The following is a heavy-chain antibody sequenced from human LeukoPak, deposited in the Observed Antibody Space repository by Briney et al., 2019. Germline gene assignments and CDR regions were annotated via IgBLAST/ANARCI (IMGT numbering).Heavy chain of an antibody. Sequence: GGSLRLSCAASGFPFSSSGMHWVRQAPGKGLEGVAVISYGGSNKYYADSVKGRFTISRDNSKNTLYLQMNSLRAEDTAVYYCAGATFDYWGQGTLVTVSS. CDR3: AGATFDY. V-gene: IGHV3-30*03. J-gene: IGHJ4*02. CDR1: GFPFSSSG. CDR2: ISYGGSNK.